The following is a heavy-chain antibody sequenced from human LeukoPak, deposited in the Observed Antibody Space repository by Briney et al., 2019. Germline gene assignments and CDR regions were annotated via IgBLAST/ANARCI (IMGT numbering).Heavy chain of an antibody. V-gene: IGHV3-30*03. CDR3: ARGYDSNLDYYYYMDV. CDR2: ISPDGSGK. Sequence: GGSLRLSCVASGFTFSSHGMHWVRQAPGKGLEWVAVISPDGSGKNYVDSVEGRFTISRDNSKNTLYVQMNSLRAEDTAVYFCARGYDSNLDYYYYMDVWGKGTTVTVSS. J-gene: IGHJ6*03. D-gene: IGHD3-16*01. CDR1: GFTFSSHG.